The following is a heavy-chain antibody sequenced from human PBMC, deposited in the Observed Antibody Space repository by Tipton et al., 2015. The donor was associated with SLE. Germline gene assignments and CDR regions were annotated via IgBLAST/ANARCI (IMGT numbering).Heavy chain of an antibody. J-gene: IGHJ6*04. CDR3: ARNGGWYYRMDV. Sequence: SLRLSCAASGFTFSDSYMSWIRQAPGKGLEWLSYISDSGSTVYYADSVKGRFTVSRDSAKNSLYLQMNSLRDEDTDVYYCARNGGWYYRMDVWGIEAAVGVSS. CDR1: GFTFSDSY. CDR2: ISDSGSTV. V-gene: IGHV3-11*04. D-gene: IGHD3-16*01.